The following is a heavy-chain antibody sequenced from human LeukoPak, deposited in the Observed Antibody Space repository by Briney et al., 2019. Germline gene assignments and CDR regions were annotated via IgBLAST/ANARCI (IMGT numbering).Heavy chain of an antibody. CDR1: GFIFSTYS. Sequence: GGSLRLSCAASGFIFSTYSMNWVRQAPGKGLEWVSYISSSGSTIYYADSVKGRFTISRDNAKNSLYLQMNSLRAEDTAVYYCARANDDGFDPWGQGTLVTVSS. CDR2: ISSSGSTI. D-gene: IGHD2-8*01. V-gene: IGHV3-48*04. CDR3: ARANDDGFDP. J-gene: IGHJ5*02.